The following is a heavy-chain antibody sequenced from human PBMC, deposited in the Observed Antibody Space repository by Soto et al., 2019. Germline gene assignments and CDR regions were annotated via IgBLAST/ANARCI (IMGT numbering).Heavy chain of an antibody. D-gene: IGHD5-18*01. Sequence: EVQLEESGGALVQPGRSLRLSCAASGFTFDDYAMYWVQQVLGKDLEWVSSISWNSGNIGYADSVKGRFTTSRDNADHSLYLQMNSLRPEDTALYYCLRSKGGYSYGTPFDYWGQGTLVTVSS. CDR3: LRSKGGYSYGTPFDY. CDR2: ISWNSGNI. J-gene: IGHJ4*02. V-gene: IGHV3-9*01. CDR1: GFTFDDYA.